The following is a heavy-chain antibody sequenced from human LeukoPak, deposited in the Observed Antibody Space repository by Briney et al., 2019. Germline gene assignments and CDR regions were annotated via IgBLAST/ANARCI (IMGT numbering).Heavy chain of an antibody. Sequence: GGSLRLSCAASGFTFSSYSMIWVRQAPGKGLEWVSHISSSSSTIYYADSVKGRFTISRDNAKNSLYLQMNSLRAEDTAVYYCARDRHRYSYDTGGYPPYWGQGTLVTVSS. V-gene: IGHV3-48*01. J-gene: IGHJ4*02. CDR3: ARDRHRYSYDTGGYPPY. D-gene: IGHD3-22*01. CDR2: ISSSSSTI. CDR1: GFTFSSYS.